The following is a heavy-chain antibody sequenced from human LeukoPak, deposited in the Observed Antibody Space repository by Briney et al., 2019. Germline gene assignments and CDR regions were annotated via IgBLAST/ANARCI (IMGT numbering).Heavy chain of an antibody. Sequence: GSLRLSCAASGFTFSNYNLNWVRQAPGKGLEWVSYISDGSSTIYYADSVKGRFTISRDNAKNSLYLQMNSLRDEDTAVYYCARDFLSGGQGTLVTVSS. CDR1: GFTFSNYN. CDR3: ARDFLS. V-gene: IGHV3-48*02. CDR2: ISDGSSTI. D-gene: IGHD2/OR15-2a*01. J-gene: IGHJ4*02.